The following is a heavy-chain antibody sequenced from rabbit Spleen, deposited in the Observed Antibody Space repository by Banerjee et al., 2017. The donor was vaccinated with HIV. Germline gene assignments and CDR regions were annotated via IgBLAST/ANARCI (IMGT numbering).Heavy chain of an antibody. J-gene: IGHJ4*01. CDR3: ARYSASGYWDL. D-gene: IGHD1-1*01. Sequence: QSLEESGGDLVKPEGSLTLTCTASGFSFSSSYYMCWVRQAPGKGLECIACIYADRSGSTYYANWAKGRFTITKTSSTTVTLQMTSLTVADTATHFCARYSASGYWDLWGPGTLVTVS. CDR1: GFSFSSSYY. V-gene: IGHV1S40*01. CDR2: IYADRSGST.